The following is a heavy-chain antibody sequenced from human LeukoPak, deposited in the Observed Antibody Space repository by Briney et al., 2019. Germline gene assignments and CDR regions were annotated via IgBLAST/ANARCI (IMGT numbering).Heavy chain of an antibody. CDR2: ISSSSSYI. D-gene: IGHD4-17*01. Sequence: GGSLRLSCAASGFTFSSYSMNWVRQAPGKGLEWVSSISSSSSYIYYADSVKGRFTISRDNAKNSLHLQMNSLRAEDTAVYYCARHDYGDYYMDVWGKGTTVTVSS. J-gene: IGHJ6*03. V-gene: IGHV3-21*01. CDR3: ARHDYGDYYMDV. CDR1: GFTFSSYS.